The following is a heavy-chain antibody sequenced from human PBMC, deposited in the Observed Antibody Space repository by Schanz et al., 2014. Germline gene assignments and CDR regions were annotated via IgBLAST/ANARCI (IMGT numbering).Heavy chain of an antibody. V-gene: IGHV3-21*04. CDR1: GFTFSSYS. D-gene: IGHD6-13*01. CDR2: ISSSSSYI. CDR3: ARDQIMAAAGLVDY. J-gene: IGHJ4*01. Sequence: EVQLVESGGGLVKPGGSLRLSCAASGFTFSSYSMNWVRQAPGKGLEWVSSISSSSSYIYYADSVKGRFTISRDNAKNTLYLQMNSLRAEDTAVYYCARDQIMAAAGLVDYWGHGTLVTVSS.